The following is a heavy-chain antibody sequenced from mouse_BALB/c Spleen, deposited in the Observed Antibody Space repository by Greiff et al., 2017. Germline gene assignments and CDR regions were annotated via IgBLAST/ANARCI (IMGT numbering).Heavy chain of an antibody. CDR1: GFTFSSFG. D-gene: IGHD2-4*01. CDR2: ISSGSSTI. Sequence: EVKLVESGGGLVQPGGSRKLSCAASGFTFSSFGMHWVRQAPEKGLEWVAYISSGSSTIYYADTVKGRFTISRDNPKNTLFLQMTSLRSEDTAMYYCARRGITTKAMDYWGQGTSVTVSS. J-gene: IGHJ4*01. V-gene: IGHV5-17*02. CDR3: ARRGITTKAMDY.